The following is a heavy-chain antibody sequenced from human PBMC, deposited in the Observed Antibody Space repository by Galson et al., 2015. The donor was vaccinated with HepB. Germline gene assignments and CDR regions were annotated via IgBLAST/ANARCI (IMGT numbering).Heavy chain of an antibody. CDR2: IKQDGSEK. V-gene: IGHV3-7*03. J-gene: IGHJ2*01. CDR3: ATIMGSPQSYWYLGL. CDR1: GFAFSNYW. Sequence: SLRLSCAASGFAFSNYWMSWVRQAPGKGLDWVGNIKQDGSEKHYVDSVKGRFTLARDNAKKSLYLRMDSLRVEDSAIYYCATIMGSPQSYWYLGLWGPGTLVTVSS. D-gene: IGHD1-26*01.